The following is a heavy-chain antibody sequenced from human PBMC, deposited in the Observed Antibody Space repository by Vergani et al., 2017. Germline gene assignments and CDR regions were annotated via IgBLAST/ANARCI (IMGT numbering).Heavy chain of an antibody. CDR2: INPNSGGT. CDR1: GGTFSSYA. D-gene: IGHD2-2*01. CDR3: ARDASARSSQPHYYYYYMDV. Sequence: QVQLVQSGAEVKKPGSSVKVSCKASGGTFSSYAISWVRQAPGQGLEWMGGINPNSGGTNYAQKFQGRVTMTRDTSISTAYMELSRLRSDDTAVYYCARDASARSSQPHYYYYYMDVWGKGTTVTVSS. J-gene: IGHJ6*03. V-gene: IGHV1-2*02.